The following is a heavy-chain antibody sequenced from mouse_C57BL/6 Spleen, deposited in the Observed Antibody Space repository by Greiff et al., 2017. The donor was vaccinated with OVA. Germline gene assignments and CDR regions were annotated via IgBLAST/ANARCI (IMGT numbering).Heavy chain of an antibody. CDR1: GYTFTSYW. Sequence: VQLQQPGTELVKPGASVKLSCKASGYTFTSYWMHWVKQRPGQGLEWIGNINPSNGGTNYNEKFKSKATLTVDKSSSTAYMQLSSLTSEDSAVYYCARQELRLPYYFDYWGQGTTLTVSS. J-gene: IGHJ2*01. D-gene: IGHD3-2*02. CDR2: INPSNGGT. V-gene: IGHV1-53*01. CDR3: ARQELRLPYYFDY.